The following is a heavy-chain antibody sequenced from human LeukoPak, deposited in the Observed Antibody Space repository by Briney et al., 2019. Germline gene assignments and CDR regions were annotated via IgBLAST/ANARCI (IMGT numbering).Heavy chain of an antibody. CDR1: GFTFSSYA. CDR3: AKQVKSFPYYYYGMDV. V-gene: IGHV3-23*01. CDR2: ISGSGGST. D-gene: IGHD3-10*01. J-gene: IGHJ6*02. Sequence: GGSLRLSCAASGFTFSSYAMSWVRQAPGKGLEWVSAISGSGGSTYYADSVKGRFTISRDNSKNTLYLQMNSLRAEDTAVYYCAKQVKSFPYYYYGMDVWGQGTTVTVS.